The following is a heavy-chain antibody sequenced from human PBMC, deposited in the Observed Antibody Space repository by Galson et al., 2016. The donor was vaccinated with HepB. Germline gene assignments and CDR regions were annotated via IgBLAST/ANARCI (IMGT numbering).Heavy chain of an antibody. CDR3: AKSLLGVTLVSYYYGMDV. J-gene: IGHJ6*02. D-gene: IGHD2-21*02. CDR1: GFTFSSYG. V-gene: IGHV3-30*18. CDR2: TSYDGSNK. Sequence: SLRLSCAASGFTFSSYGMRWVRQAPGKGLEWVAVTSYDGSNKYYADSVKGRFTISRDNSKNTLYLQMNSLRAEDTAVYYCAKSLLGVTLVSYYYGMDVWGQGTTVTVSS.